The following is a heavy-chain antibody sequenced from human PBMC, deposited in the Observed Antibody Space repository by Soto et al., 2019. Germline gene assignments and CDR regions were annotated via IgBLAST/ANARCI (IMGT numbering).Heavy chain of an antibody. D-gene: IGHD3-10*02. V-gene: IGHV3-33*01. Sequence: GSLRLSCAASGFTFSSYGMHWVRQAPGKGLEWVAVIWYDGSNKYYADSVKGRFTISRDNSKNTLYLQMNSLRAEDTAVYYCARDRSVRGYYYYGMDVWGQGTTVTVSS. J-gene: IGHJ6*02. CDR2: IWYDGSNK. CDR1: GFTFSSYG. CDR3: ARDRSVRGYYYYGMDV.